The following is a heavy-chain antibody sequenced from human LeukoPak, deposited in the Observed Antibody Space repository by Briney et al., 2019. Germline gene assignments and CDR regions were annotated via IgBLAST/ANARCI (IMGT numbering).Heavy chain of an antibody. CDR3: AREGSSRYGFDH. CDR2: ISDSDNII. V-gene: IGHV3-48*03. J-gene: IGHJ4*02. CDR1: GFTFSSYD. Sequence: PGGSLRLSCAASGFTFSSYDMNWVRQAPGKGLEWISYISDSDNIIYYADSVKGRFTISRDNAKNSLYLQMSSLKAEDTAVYYCAREGSSRYGFDHWGQGTLVTVSS. D-gene: IGHD1-14*01.